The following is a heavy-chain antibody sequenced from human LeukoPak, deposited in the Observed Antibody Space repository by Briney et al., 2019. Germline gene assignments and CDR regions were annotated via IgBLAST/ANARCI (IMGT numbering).Heavy chain of an antibody. J-gene: IGHJ5*02. CDR2: ISSSSSYI. D-gene: IGHD3-22*01. V-gene: IGHV3-21*01. CDR3: AREVGYYYDSSGYP. CDR1: GFTFSSYS. Sequence: GGSLRLSCAASGFTFSSYSVNWVRQAPGKGLEWVSSISSSSSYIYYADSVKGRFTISRDNAKNSLYLQMNSLRAEDTAVYYCAREVGYYYDSSGYPWGQGTLVTVSS.